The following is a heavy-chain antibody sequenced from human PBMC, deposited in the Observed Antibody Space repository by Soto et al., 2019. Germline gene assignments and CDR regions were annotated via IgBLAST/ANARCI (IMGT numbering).Heavy chain of an antibody. CDR1: GFSLSNAGLG. CDR3: ASTYSSSWYWFDP. V-gene: IGHV2-26*04. Sequence: QVTVKESGPVLVKPTETLTLTCTVSGFSLSNAGLGVSWIRQPPGKALEWLTHIFSNDEKSYSTSLKSRLTTSKATSKSQVVLTMTNMDPVDTATYYCASTYSSSWYWFDPWGQGTLVTVSS. D-gene: IGHD6-13*01. J-gene: IGHJ5*02. CDR2: IFSNDEK.